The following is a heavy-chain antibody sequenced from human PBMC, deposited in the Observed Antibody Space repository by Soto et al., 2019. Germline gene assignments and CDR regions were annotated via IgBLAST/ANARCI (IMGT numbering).Heavy chain of an antibody. V-gene: IGHV4-31*03. Sequence: QVQLQESGPGLVKPSQTLSLTCTVSGGSISSGVYYWSWIRQHPGKGLEWIGYIYYSGSTYYNPALRSRVTISVDTSKNQRSLKLSSVTAADTAVYYCARVGGINWFDPWGQGTLVTVSS. CDR1: GGSISSGVYY. D-gene: IGHD3-16*01. CDR2: IYYSGST. J-gene: IGHJ5*02. CDR3: ARVGGINWFDP.